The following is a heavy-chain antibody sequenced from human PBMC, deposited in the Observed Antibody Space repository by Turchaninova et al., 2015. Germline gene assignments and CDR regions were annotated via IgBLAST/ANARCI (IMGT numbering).Heavy chain of an antibody. CDR2: LLPFFGTA. D-gene: IGHD3-22*01. Sequence: QVQLVQSGAEVKKPGSSVKVSCKASGGTFSTSAISWVRQAPGQGLEWMGGLLPFFGTANYAQKFQGRVIIRADESKTTAYMELSSLRSEDTALYYCARGPDSSSYYYFYWGQGTLVTVSS. V-gene: IGHV1-69*12. CDR1: GGTFSTSA. CDR3: ARGPDSSSYYYFY. J-gene: IGHJ4*02.